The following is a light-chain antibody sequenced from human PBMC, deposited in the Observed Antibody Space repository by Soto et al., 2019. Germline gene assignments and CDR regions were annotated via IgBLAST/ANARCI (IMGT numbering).Light chain of an antibody. J-gene: IGLJ2*01. CDR3: GADHGSGSNPMWV. CDR2: VGTGGIVG. CDR1: SGNSNYK. V-gene: IGLV9-49*01. Sequence: QSVLTQPPSASASLGASVTLTCTPNSGNSNYKVDWYQQRPGKGPRFVMRVGTGGIVGSKGDGIPDRFSVLGSGLNRYLTIKNIQEEDESDYHCGADHGSGSNPMWVFGGGTKLTVL.